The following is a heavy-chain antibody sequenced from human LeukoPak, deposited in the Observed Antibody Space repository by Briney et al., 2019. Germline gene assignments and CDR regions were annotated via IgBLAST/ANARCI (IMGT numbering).Heavy chain of an antibody. J-gene: IGHJ5*02. V-gene: IGHV4-34*01. CDR2: INHSGST. Sequence: PSETLSLTCAVYGGSFSGYYWSWIRQPPGKGLEWIGEINHSGSTNYNPSLKSRVTISVDTSKNQFSLKLSSVTAADTAVYYCARDSPYYYDSSGYYGVWSLEKPAFWFDPWGQGILVTVSS. D-gene: IGHD3-22*01. CDR1: GGSFSGYY. CDR3: ARDSPYYYDSSGYYGVWSLEKPAFWFDP.